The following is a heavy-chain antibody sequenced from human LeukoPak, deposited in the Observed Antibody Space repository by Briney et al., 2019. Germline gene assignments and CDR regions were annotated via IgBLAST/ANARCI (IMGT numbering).Heavy chain of an antibody. CDR3: ARVLGWAFDI. CDR2: ISAYNGNT. V-gene: IGHV1-18*01. Sequence: ASVKVSCKATDYSFTSYGFNWVRQAPGQGLEWMGWISAYNGNTNYAQKLQGRVTMTTDTSTSTAYMELRSLRSDDTAVYYCARVLGWAFDIWGQGTMVTVSS. J-gene: IGHJ3*02. D-gene: IGHD2-8*02. CDR1: DYSFTSYG.